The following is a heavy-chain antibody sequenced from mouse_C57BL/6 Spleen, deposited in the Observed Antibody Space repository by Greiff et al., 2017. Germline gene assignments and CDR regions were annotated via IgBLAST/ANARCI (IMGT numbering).Heavy chain of an antibody. Sequence: VQLKESGPELVKPGASVKIPCKASGYTFTDYNMDWVKQSHGKSLEWIGDINPNNGGTIYNQKFKGKATLTVDKSSSTAYMELRSLTSEDTAVYYCSRSPYYSNPRYFDVWGTGTTVTVSS. CDR1: GYTFTDYN. J-gene: IGHJ1*03. D-gene: IGHD2-5*01. CDR3: SRSPYYSNPRYFDV. CDR2: INPNNGGT. V-gene: IGHV1-18*01.